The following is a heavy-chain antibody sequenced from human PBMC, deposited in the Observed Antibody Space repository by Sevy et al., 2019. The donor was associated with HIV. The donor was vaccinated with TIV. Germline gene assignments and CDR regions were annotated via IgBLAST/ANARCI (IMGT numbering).Heavy chain of an antibody. V-gene: IGHV3-23*01. J-gene: IGHJ4*02. CDR1: GFIFSSYV. D-gene: IGHD6-13*01. Sequence: GGSLRLSCAASGFIFSSYVMTWVRQAPGKGLEWVSTISGSGGSTYYADSVKGRFTISRDNSKKMLGLQMNSLRAEDTAVYYCEAIATAGRDYWGQGTLVTVSS. CDR2: ISGSGGST. CDR3: EAIATAGRDY.